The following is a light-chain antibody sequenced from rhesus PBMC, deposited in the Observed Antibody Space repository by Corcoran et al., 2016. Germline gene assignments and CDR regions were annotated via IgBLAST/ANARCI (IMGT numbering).Light chain of an antibody. Sequence: DIQLTQSPSSLSASVGDRVTITCRASQGISSYLAWYQPKPGKAPKLLIYDASNFQSGVPSRFSGSGSGTDFTLTISSLQPEDFAVYYCQQRNSYPPTFGGGTKVEIK. CDR3: QQRNSYPPT. J-gene: IGKJ4*01. CDR2: DAS. V-gene: IGKV1-38*01. CDR1: QGISSY.